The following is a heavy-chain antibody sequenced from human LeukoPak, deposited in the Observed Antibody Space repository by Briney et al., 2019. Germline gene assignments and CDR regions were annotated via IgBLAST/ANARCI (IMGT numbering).Heavy chain of an antibody. CDR1: GGSISSYY. CDR3: ARSGRRGLLGTTVTSMRWFDP. Sequence: PSETLSLTCSVSGGSISSYYWSWIRQPAGKGLEWIGRIYTSGSTNYNPSLKSRVTMSIDTSKNQFSLKLRSVTAADTAVYYCARSGRRGLLGTTVTSMRWFDPWGQGTLVTVSS. D-gene: IGHD4-17*01. V-gene: IGHV4-4*07. J-gene: IGHJ5*02. CDR2: IYTSGST.